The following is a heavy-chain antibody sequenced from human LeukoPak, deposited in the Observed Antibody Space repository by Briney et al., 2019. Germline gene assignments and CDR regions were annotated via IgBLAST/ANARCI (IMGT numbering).Heavy chain of an antibody. CDR1: GGTFSSYA. V-gene: IGHV1-69*05. Sequence: GASVKVSCKASGGTFSSYAISWVRQAPGQGLEWMGGIIPIFGTANYAQKFQGRVTITTDESTSTAYMELSSLRSEDTAVYYCARKTGLAGYSGYEQKENAFDIWGQGTMVTVSS. CDR2: IIPIFGTA. D-gene: IGHD5-12*01. CDR3: ARKTGLAGYSGYEQKENAFDI. J-gene: IGHJ3*02.